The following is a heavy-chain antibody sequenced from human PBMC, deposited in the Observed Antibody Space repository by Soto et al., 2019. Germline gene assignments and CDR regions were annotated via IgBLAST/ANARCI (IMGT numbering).Heavy chain of an antibody. CDR1: GFTLSGRS. Sequence: EVQLVESGGGLVQPGGSLRLSCAAYGFTLSGRSMHWVRQAPGKGLVWVSGIDNAGTESTYADSVKGRFTSSRDNAKNMLYLQRNSLRVEVTAVYYCARGWFGPDVWGKGTTVTVSS. J-gene: IGHJ6*04. CDR3: ARGWFGPDV. V-gene: IGHV3-74*01. CDR2: IDNAGTES. D-gene: IGHD3-10*01.